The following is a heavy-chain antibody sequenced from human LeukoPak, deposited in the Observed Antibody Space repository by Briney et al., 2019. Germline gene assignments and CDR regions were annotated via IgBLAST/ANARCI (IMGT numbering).Heavy chain of an antibody. CDR3: ARDGCSSTSCYSDYYYGMDV. CDR1: GGSISRYY. J-gene: IGHJ6*01. CDR2: IFSNGSS. V-gene: IGHV4-59*01. D-gene: IGHD2-2*01. Sequence: SETLSLTCTVSGGSISRYYWTWIRQPPGKWLEWIGYIFSNGSSNYNPSFKSRVAISLDTSKRQFSLRLTSVTAADTAVYYCARDGCSSTSCYSDYYYGMDVWGQGTTVTVSS.